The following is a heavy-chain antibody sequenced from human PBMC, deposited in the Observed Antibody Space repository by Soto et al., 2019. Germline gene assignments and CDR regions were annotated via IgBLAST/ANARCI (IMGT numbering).Heavy chain of an antibody. V-gene: IGHV3-74*01. CDR3: VRDQESYEHAVLES. CDR2: IKTDGTST. D-gene: IGHD5-18*01. J-gene: IGHJ1*01. Sequence: GKGMVWVSRIKTDGTSTSYADSVKGRFTISRDNANNTLYLQMNSLRAEDTGMYYCVRDQESYEHAVLESWGKGTPVTVFS.